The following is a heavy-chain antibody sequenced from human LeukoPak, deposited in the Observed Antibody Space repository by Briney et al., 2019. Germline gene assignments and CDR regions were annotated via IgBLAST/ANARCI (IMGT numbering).Heavy chain of an antibody. CDR1: HESFDGYY. J-gene: IGHJ4*02. D-gene: IGHD3-22*01. V-gene: IGHV4-34*01. Sequence: PSETLSLTCVVYHESFDGYYWSWIRQPPGKGLEWIGEINHSGSTNYNPSLKSRVTISVDTSKNQFSLKLSSVTAADTAVYYCARVYDSSGYYQYYFDYWGQGTLVTVSS. CDR2: INHSGST. CDR3: ARVYDSSGYYQYYFDY.